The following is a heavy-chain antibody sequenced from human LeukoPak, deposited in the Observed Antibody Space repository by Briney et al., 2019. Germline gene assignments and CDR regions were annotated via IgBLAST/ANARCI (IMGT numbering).Heavy chain of an antibody. CDR2: VSSDGRA. CDR1: GFTLSDSG. CDR3: ARSSLGRGVSGFGY. Sequence: GGSLRLSCAASGFTLSDSGMNWVRQPPGKGLEWVSGVSSDGRAYYGDSVKGRFTVSRDNFKNTLNLQMNNQRAEDTARYYCARSSLGRGVSGFGYWGQGTVVTVSS. V-gene: IGHV3-23*01. J-gene: IGHJ4*02. D-gene: IGHD3-10*01.